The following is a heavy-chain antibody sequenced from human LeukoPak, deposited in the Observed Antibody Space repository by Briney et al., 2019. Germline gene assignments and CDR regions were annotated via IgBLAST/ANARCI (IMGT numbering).Heavy chain of an antibody. Sequence: SETLSLTCTASGGSISSSSYYWGWIRQPPGQGLEWIGSIYYSGSTYYNPSLKSRVTISVDTSKNQFSLRLSSVTAADTAVYYCAREGGYGSGGLDYWGQGTLVTVSS. CDR3: AREGGYGSGGLDY. D-gene: IGHD3-10*01. V-gene: IGHV4-39*02. CDR1: GGSISSSSYY. CDR2: IYYSGST. J-gene: IGHJ4*02.